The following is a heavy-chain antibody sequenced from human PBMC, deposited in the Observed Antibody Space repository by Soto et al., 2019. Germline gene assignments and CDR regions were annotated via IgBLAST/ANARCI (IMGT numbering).Heavy chain of an antibody. CDR1: VFTFSSYA. D-gene: IGHD5-18*01. V-gene: IGHV3-30-3*01. Sequence: GGSLRLSCAASVFTFSSYAMHWVRQAPGKGLEWVAVISYDGSNKYYADSVKGRFTISRDNSKNTLYLQMNSLRAEDTAVYYCARRYGPRDYYYGMDVWGQGTTVTVSS. CDR3: ARRYGPRDYYYGMDV. J-gene: IGHJ6*02. CDR2: ISYDGSNK.